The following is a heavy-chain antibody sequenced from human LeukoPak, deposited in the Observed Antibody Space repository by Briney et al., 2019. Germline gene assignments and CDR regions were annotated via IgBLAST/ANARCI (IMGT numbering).Heavy chain of an antibody. CDR1: GFSSSDYW. J-gene: IGHJ5*02. D-gene: IGHD3-10*01. V-gene: IGHV3-74*01. Sequence: PGGSLRLSCAASGFSSSDYWMHWVRHAPGKGLVWVSRMNSDGTTTNYADSVKGGFTISRDNAKNTLYLQMNSLRAEDTAVYYCARGRGPYGWFDPWGQGTLVTVSS. CDR3: ARGRGPYGWFDP. CDR2: MNSDGTTT.